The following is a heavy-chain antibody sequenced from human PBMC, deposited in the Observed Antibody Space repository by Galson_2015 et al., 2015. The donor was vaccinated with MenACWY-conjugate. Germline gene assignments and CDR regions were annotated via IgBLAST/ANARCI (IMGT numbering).Heavy chain of an antibody. V-gene: IGHV3-72*01. J-gene: IGHJ4*02. CDR3: ARARRIDGYNYFDY. Sequence: DKTNSYTTEYAASVKGRFTISRDDSKNSLYLQMNGLKTEDTAVYYCARARRIDGYNYFDYWGQGTLVTVSS. D-gene: IGHD5-24*01. CDR2: DKTNSYTT.